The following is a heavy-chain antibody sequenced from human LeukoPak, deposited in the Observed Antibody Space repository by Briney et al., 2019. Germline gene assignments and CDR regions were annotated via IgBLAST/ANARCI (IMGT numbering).Heavy chain of an antibody. CDR1: GGSISSYY. CDR3: ARVYYSPAKTYHYDTKLYDAFDI. J-gene: IGHJ3*02. Sequence: SETLSLTCTVSGGSISSYYWSWIRQPPGKGLEWIGYIYYSGSTNYNPSLKSRVTISVDTSKNQFSLKLSSVTAADTAVYYCARVYYSPAKTYHYDTKLYDAFDIWGQGTMVTVSS. V-gene: IGHV4-59*01. CDR2: IYYSGST. D-gene: IGHD3-22*01.